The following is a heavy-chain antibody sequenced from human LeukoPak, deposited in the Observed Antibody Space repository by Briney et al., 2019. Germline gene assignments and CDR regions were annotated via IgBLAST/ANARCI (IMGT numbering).Heavy chain of an antibody. CDR2: ISAYNGNT. CDR1: GGTFSSYA. J-gene: IGHJ5*02. D-gene: IGHD5-24*01. CDR3: ARDNSVRDEAWWFNP. Sequence: GASVKLSCKASGGTFSSYAISWVRQAPGQGLEWMGWISAYNGNTNYAQKLQGRVTMTTDTSTSTAYMELRSLRSDDTAVYYCARDNSVRDEAWWFNPWGQGTLVTVSS. V-gene: IGHV1-18*01.